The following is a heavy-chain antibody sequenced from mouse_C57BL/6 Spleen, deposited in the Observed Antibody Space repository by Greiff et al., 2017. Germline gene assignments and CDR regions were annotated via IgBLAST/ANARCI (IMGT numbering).Heavy chain of an antibody. D-gene: IGHD2-3*01. CDR3: ARSPDGYYDY. CDR1: GYTFTSYW. CDR2: IDPSDSYT. V-gene: IGHV1-69*01. J-gene: IGHJ2*01. Sequence: VQLQQPGAELVMPGASVKLSCKASGYTFTSYWMHWVKQRPGQGLEWIGEIDPSDSYTNYNQKFKGKSTLTVDKSSSTAYMQLSSLTSEDSAVYYCARSPDGYYDYWGQGTTLTVSS.